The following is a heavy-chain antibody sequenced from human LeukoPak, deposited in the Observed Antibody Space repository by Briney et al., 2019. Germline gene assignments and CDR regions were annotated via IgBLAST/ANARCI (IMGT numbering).Heavy chain of an antibody. J-gene: IGHJ4*02. D-gene: IGHD2-15*01. CDR1: GGSISSGNYY. V-gene: IGHV4-61*09. CDR3: ANTPYSLRVSGGSLYYFDY. Sequence: SETLSLTCTVSGGSISSGNYYWSWIRQPAGKGLEWIGHIYTSGSTNYNPSLKSRVTISVDTSKNQFSLKLSSVTAADTAVYYCANTPYSLRVSGGSLYYFDYWGQGTLVTVSS. CDR2: IYTSGST.